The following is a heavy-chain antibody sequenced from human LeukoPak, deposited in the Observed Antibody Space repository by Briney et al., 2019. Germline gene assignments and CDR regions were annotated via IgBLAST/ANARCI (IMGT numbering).Heavy chain of an antibody. Sequence: GGSLRLSCAASGLTLSSSGMNRVRQAPGKGLEWVSFIDSSSAYIYYADSVKGRFTISRGNAKNSLYLQMNSLRAEDTAVYYCARDTSQSNTITYFDYWGQGTLVTVSS. CDR3: ARDTSQSNTITYFDY. D-gene: IGHD2-2*01. CDR2: IDSSSAYI. J-gene: IGHJ4*02. V-gene: IGHV3-21*01. CDR1: GLTLSSSG.